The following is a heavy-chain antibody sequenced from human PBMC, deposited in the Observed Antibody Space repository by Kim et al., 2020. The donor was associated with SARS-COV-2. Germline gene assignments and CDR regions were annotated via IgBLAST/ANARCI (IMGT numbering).Heavy chain of an antibody. CDR3: SRHSGKHGDRGFDN. D-gene: IGHD4-17*01. V-gene: IGHV3-73*01. Sequence: GGSLRLSCAASGFTFSASAMHWVRQASGKGLEWVGRIRSKPNNYATSYAASVTVRFTISRDDSTNTVYLQMDSLKTDDTAVYFCSRHSGKHGDRGFDNWGQETLVTVSS. J-gene: IGHJ4*02. CDR2: IRSKPNNYAT. CDR1: GFTFSASA.